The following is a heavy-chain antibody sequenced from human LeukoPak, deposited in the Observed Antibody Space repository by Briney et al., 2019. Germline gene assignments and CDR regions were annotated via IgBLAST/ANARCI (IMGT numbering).Heavy chain of an antibody. J-gene: IGHJ5*02. CDR3: ARGQINDFWSGYSPGNNWFDP. Sequence: ASVKVSCKASGYTFTSYDINWVRQATGQGLEWMGWMNPNSGNTGYAQKFQGRVTKTRNTSISTAYMELSSLRSEDTAVYYCARGQINDFWSGYSPGNNWFDPWGQGTLVTVSS. CDR1: GYTFTSYD. D-gene: IGHD3-3*01. V-gene: IGHV1-8*01. CDR2: MNPNSGNT.